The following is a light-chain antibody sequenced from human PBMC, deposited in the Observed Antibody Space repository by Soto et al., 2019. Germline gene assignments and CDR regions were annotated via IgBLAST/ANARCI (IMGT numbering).Light chain of an antibody. CDR2: DAS. CDR3: EQRSNCPPYT. V-gene: IGKV3-11*01. CDR1: QSVSSY. J-gene: IGKJ2*01. Sequence: EIVLTQSPATLLLSPGERATISYRASQSVSSYLAWYQQKPGQAPRLLIYDASNRATGIPARFSGSGSGTDFTLTISSLEPEDFAVYYCEQRSNCPPYTFGQGTKLEIK.